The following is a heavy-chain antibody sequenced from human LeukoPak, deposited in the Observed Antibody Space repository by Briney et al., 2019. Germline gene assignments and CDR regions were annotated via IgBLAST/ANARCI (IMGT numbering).Heavy chain of an antibody. CDR2: ISYDGSNK. CDR3: ARVFYSSGWYGNFDY. CDR1: GLTFSSYA. V-gene: IGHV3-30*04. D-gene: IGHD6-19*01. Sequence: PGRSLRLSCAASGLTFSSYAMHWVRQAPGKGLEWVAVISYDGSNKYYADSVKGRFTISRDNSKNTLYLQMNSLRAEDTAVYYCARVFYSSGWYGNFDYWGQGTLVTVSS. J-gene: IGHJ4*02.